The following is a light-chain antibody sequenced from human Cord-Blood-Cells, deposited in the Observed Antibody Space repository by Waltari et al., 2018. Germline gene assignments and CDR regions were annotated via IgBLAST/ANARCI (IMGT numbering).Light chain of an antibody. V-gene: IGLV1-44*01. J-gene: IGLJ3*02. Sequence: QSVLTQPPSASGTPGQRVTISCSGSSSNIGRNTVNWYQQLPGTAPKLLIYSNNTRPSGVPDRFSGSKSGTSASLAISGLQAEDEADYYCAAWDDSLNGPVFGGGTKLTVL. CDR1: SSNIGRNT. CDR2: SNN. CDR3: AAWDDSLNGPV.